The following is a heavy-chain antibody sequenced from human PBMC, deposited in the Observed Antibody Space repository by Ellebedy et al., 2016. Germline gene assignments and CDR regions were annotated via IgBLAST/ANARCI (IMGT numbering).Heavy chain of an antibody. D-gene: IGHD3-10*01. CDR3: ARAALRAGSTIDY. J-gene: IGHJ4*02. Sequence: SETLSLXXTVSGGSISSGDYYWSWIRQPPGKGLEWIGYIYYSGSTYYNPSLKSRVTISVDTSKNQFSLKLSSVTAADTAVYYCARAALRAGSTIDYWGQGTLVTVSS. CDR1: GGSISSGDYY. V-gene: IGHV4-30-4*01. CDR2: IYYSGST.